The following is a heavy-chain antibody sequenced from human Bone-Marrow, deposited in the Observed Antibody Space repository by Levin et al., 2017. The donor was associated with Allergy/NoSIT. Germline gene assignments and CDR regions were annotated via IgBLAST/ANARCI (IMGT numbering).Heavy chain of an antibody. D-gene: IGHD6-13*01. V-gene: IGHV2-70*04. CDR1: GSSLSSSEVG. J-gene: IGHJ5*02. Sequence: SGPTLVKPTQTLTLTCTFSGSSLSSSEVGVGWIRPSPGKALQWLARIDWDDDKFYSTPLKTRLTISKDTSKNQVVLTMTNMDPVDTTTYYCARMGGVAAADNWFDPWGQGTLVTVSS. CDR2: IDWDDDK. CDR3: ARMGGVAAADNWFDP.